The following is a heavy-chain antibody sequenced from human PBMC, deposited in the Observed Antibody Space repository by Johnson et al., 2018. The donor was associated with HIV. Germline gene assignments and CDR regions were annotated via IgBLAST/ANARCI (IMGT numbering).Heavy chain of an antibody. V-gene: IGHV3-7*01. D-gene: IGHD3-10*01. CDR3: AREGGTYYTTTPEFFDI. Sequence: VQLVESGGGLVQPGRSLRLSCAASGFTFRSSWMTWVRQAPGRGLEWVANIKQDGSDKYYVDSVKGRFTISRDNAQNSLYLQMNSLRAEDTAVDYCAREGGTYYTTTPEFFDIWGQGTMVTVSS. CDR1: GFTFRSSW. CDR2: IKQDGSDK. J-gene: IGHJ3*02.